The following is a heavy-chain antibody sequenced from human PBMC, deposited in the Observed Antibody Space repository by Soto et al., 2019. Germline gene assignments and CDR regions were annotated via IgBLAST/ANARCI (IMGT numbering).Heavy chain of an antibody. J-gene: IGHJ4*02. V-gene: IGHV4-34*01. CDR2: INHSGST. CDR1: GGSFSGYY. Sequence: KPSETLSLTCAVYGGSFSGYYWSWIRQPPGKGLEWIGEINHSGSTNYNPSLKSRVTISVGTSKNQFSLKLSSVTAADTAVYYCARGRFRGAPRGYFDYWGQGTLVTVSS. CDR3: ARGRFRGAPRGYFDY. D-gene: IGHD1-26*01.